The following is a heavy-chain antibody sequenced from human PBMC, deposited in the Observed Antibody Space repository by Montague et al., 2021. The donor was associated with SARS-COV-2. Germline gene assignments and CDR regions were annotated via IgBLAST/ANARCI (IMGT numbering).Heavy chain of an antibody. Sequence: TLSLTCTVSGGSISSGSYYWSWIRQPAGKGLEWIGRISISGSTNYNPSLKSRVTISVDTSKNQFSLKLSSATAADTAVYYCARDIAVAGLFDHWGQGTLVTVSS. CDR3: ARDIAVAGLFDH. CDR2: ISISGST. D-gene: IGHD6-19*01. V-gene: IGHV4-61*02. J-gene: IGHJ4*02. CDR1: GGSISSGSYY.